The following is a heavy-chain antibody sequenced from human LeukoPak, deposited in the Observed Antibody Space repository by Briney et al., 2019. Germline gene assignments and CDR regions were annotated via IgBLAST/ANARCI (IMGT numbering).Heavy chain of an antibody. V-gene: IGHV4-59*01. Sequence: SETLSLTCTVSGGSISSYYWNWIRQPPGKGLEWIGYIYYSGSTNYNPSLKSRVTISVDTSKNQFSLKLNSVTAADTAVYHCARARPRLIAAAGPFDPWGQGTLVTVSS. CDR2: IYYSGST. D-gene: IGHD6-13*01. CDR3: ARARPRLIAAAGPFDP. CDR1: GGSISSYY. J-gene: IGHJ5*02.